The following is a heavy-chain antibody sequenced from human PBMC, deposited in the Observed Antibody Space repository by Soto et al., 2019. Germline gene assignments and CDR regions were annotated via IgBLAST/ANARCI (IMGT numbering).Heavy chain of an antibody. CDR3: ARTLGLYSSGWYTPFDY. CDR2: IFSNDEK. D-gene: IGHD6-19*01. J-gene: IGHJ4*02. V-gene: IGHV2-26*01. CDR1: GFSLSNARLG. Sequence: QVTLKESGPVLVKPTETLTLTCTVSGFSLSNARLGVSWIRQPPGKALEWLAHIFSNDEKSYSTSLKSRLTISKDTSKSQVVLTMTNMDPADTATYYCARTLGLYSSGWYTPFDYWGQGTLVTVSS.